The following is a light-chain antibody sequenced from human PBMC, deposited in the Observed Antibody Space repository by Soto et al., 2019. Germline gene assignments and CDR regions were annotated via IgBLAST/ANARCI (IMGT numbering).Light chain of an antibody. V-gene: IGKV3-20*01. CDR3: QQYGNSLPWT. Sequence: IVLTQSPVTLSLSPGERATLSCRASQSVSSSYLAWYQQKPGQAPRLLISGASKRATGIPDRISGSGSGTDFTLTISRLEPEDFAVYYCQQYGNSLPWTFGQGTKVDIK. CDR2: GAS. CDR1: QSVSSSY. J-gene: IGKJ1*01.